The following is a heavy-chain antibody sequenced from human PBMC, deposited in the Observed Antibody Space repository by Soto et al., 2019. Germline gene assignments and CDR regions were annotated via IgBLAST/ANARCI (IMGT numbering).Heavy chain of an antibody. V-gene: IGHV1-3*01. CDR3: ARDRARYNWNYEDYYYYYGMDV. CDR1: GYTFTSYA. J-gene: IGHJ6*02. CDR2: INAGNGNT. D-gene: IGHD1-7*01. Sequence: ASVKVSCKASGYTFTSYAMHWVRQAPGQRLEWMGWINAGNGNTKYPQKFQGRVTITRDTSASTAYMELSSLRSEDTAVYYCARDRARYNWNYEDYYYYYGMDVWGQGTTVTVSS.